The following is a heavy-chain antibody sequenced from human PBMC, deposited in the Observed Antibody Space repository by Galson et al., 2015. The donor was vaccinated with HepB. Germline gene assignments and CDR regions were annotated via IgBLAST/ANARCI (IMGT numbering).Heavy chain of an antibody. V-gene: IGHV1-18*04. CDR3: ARVACGGDCYGDY. CDR2: ISTYTGNK. Sequence: SVKVSCKASGSIFTRYGISWVRQAPGQGLEWMGSISTYTGNKKHAQKFQDRVIMTPDTSTTTAHMELRSMRFYNTAVYLCARVACGGDCYGDYWGQGTLVTVSA. CDR1: GSIFTRYG. J-gene: IGHJ4*02. D-gene: IGHD2-21*02.